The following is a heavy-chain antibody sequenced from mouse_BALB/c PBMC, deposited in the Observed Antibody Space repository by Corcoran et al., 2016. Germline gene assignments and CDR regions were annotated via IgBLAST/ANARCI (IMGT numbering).Heavy chain of an antibody. D-gene: IGHD2-1*01. Sequence: QVTLKESGPGILQPSQTLSLTCSFSGFSLSTSGMGVSWIRQPSGKGLEWLAHIYWDDDKRYNPSLKSRLTIAKDTSRNQVFLKITSVDTADTATYYCARSDYGNRLDYWGQGTTLTVSS. CDR1: GFSLSTSGMG. V-gene: IGHV8-12*01. CDR2: IYWDDDK. CDR3: ARSDYGNRLDY. J-gene: IGHJ2*01.